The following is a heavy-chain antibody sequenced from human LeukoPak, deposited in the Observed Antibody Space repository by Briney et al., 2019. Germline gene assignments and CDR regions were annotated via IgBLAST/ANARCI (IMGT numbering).Heavy chain of an antibody. Sequence: SETLSLTCAVYGGSFSGYYWSWIRQPPGKGLEWIGEINHSGSTYYNPSLKSRVTISVDTSKNQFSLKLSSVTAADTAVYYCARHSPPPHCSGGSCPPGWDFDYWGQGTLVTVSS. J-gene: IGHJ4*02. D-gene: IGHD2-15*01. CDR1: GGSFSGYY. V-gene: IGHV4-34*01. CDR3: ARHSPPPHCSGGSCPPGWDFDY. CDR2: INHSGST.